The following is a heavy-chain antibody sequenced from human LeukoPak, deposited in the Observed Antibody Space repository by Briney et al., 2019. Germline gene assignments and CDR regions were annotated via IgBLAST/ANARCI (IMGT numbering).Heavy chain of an antibody. V-gene: IGHV4-59*08. CDR2: IYDSGST. CDR3: ARSCGGGSCNHFYYGMDV. D-gene: IGHD2-15*01. CDR1: NGSISGYY. Sequence: SETLSLTCTVSNGSISGYYWSWIRQPPGKGLEWIGFIYDSGSTNYNPSLKSRVTISVDTSKNQYSLKLTSVTAADTAMYYCARSCGGGSCNHFYYGMDVWGQGTTVTVSS. J-gene: IGHJ6*02.